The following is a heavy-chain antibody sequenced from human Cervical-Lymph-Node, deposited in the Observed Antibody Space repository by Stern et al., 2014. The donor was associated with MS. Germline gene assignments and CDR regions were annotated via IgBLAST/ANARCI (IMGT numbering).Heavy chain of an antibody. CDR3: ARFVDYPMGRVFDV. Sequence: VQLVESGSEWKKPGASVKVSCKASGYTFSGYSLNWVRPAPGQGLELMGWINTNSGNPTYAQGFTGRFVFSLDTSVSTAYLQISSLKTEDTGIYFCARFVDYPMGRVFDVWGQGTQVTVSS. CDR1: GYTFSGYS. V-gene: IGHV7-4-1*02. CDR2: INTNSGNP. D-gene: IGHD3-10*01. J-gene: IGHJ4*02.